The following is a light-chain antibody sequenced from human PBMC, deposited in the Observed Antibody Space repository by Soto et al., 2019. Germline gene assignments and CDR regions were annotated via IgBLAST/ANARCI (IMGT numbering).Light chain of an antibody. J-gene: IGKJ5*01. CDR3: MQSLEFPIT. V-gene: IGKV2D-29*01. Sequence: DIVLTQTPLSLSVTPGQPASISCKSSHSLLQSDGRTYLYWFLQKPGQPPQLLIYEVSNRFSGVPDRFSGSGSGTDFTLKISRVEAEDLGVYSCMQSLEFPITFGQGTRLEIK. CDR2: EVS. CDR1: HSLLQSDGRTY.